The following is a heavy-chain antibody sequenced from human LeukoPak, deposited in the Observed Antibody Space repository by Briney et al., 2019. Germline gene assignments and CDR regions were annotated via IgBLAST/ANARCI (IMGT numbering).Heavy chain of an antibody. Sequence: QSGGSLRLSCAASGFTFSSYDMHWVRQVTGKGLEWVSAIDTVGVTYYPDSVKGRFTISRENAKNSLYLQMNSLRAGDTAMYYCARDPDGYNFFDSWGQGTLVAVSS. D-gene: IGHD5-24*01. CDR1: GFTFSSYD. V-gene: IGHV3-13*04. CDR2: IDTVGVT. CDR3: ARDPDGYNFFDS. J-gene: IGHJ4*02.